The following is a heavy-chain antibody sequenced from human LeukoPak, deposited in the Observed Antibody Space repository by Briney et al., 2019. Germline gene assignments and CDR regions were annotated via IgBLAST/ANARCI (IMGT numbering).Heavy chain of an antibody. CDR2: ISGSGGST. Sequence: GGSLRLSCAASGFTFSSYAMSWVRQAPGKGLEWVSAISGSGGSTYYADSMKGRFTISRDNSKNTLYLQMNSLRAEDTAVYYCAKGGLPYYYDSSGHDAFDIWGQGTMVTVSS. D-gene: IGHD3-22*01. V-gene: IGHV3-23*01. CDR3: AKGGLPYYYDSSGHDAFDI. CDR1: GFTFSSYA. J-gene: IGHJ3*02.